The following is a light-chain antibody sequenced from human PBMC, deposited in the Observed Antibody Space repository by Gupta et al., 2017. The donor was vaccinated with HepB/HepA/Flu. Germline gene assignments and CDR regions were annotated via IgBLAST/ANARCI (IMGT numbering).Light chain of an antibody. CDR1: QSVTSK. V-gene: IGKV3-15*01. Sequence: EIVITHSPSTLSVSPGERATLSCRASQSVTSKLNWYQQKPGQAPKLLIYGASDRDTGIPARFRGSGSGTEFTLTISSLQSEDFAVYYCQQYYGLPLTFGRGTQVEIK. CDR3: QQYYGLPLT. J-gene: IGKJ4*01. CDR2: GAS.